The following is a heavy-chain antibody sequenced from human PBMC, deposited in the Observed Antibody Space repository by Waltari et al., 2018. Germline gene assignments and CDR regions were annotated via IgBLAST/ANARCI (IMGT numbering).Heavy chain of an antibody. CDR2: IKQDGSEK. V-gene: IGHV3-7*01. Sequence: EVQLVESGGGLVQPGGSLRLSCAASGFTFSSYWRSWVRQAPGKGLGWVANIKQDGSEKYYVDSVKGRFTISRDNAKNSLYLQMNSLRAEDTAVYYCARESTVVYWGQGTLVTVSS. CDR1: GFTFSSYW. CDR3: ARESTVVY. J-gene: IGHJ4*02.